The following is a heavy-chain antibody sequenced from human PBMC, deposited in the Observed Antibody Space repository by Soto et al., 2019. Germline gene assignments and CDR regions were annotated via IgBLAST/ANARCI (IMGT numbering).Heavy chain of an antibody. Sequence: SETLSLTCAVSGYSISWGYYWGWIRQPPEKGLEWIGSIYHSGSTYYNPSLKSRVTISVDTSKNQFSLKLSSVTAADTAVYYCARDKVVVPAARPGAFDIWGQGTMVTVSS. V-gene: IGHV4-38-2*02. CDR1: GYSISWGYY. CDR2: IYHSGST. CDR3: ARDKVVVPAARPGAFDI. J-gene: IGHJ3*02. D-gene: IGHD2-2*01.